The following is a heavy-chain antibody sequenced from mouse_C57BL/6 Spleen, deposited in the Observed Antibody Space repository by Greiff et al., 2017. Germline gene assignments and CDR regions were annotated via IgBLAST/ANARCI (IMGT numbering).Heavy chain of an antibody. CDR1: GYAFSSSW. J-gene: IGHJ4*01. V-gene: IGHV1-82*01. D-gene: IGHD1-1*01. CDR2: IYPGDGDT. CDR3: ARSTVVPMDY. Sequence: VKLMESGPELVKPGASVKISCKASGYAFSSSWMNWVKQRPGKGLEWIGRIYPGDGDTNYNGKFKGKATLTADKSSSTAYMQLSSLTSDDSAVYFCARSTVVPMDYWGQGTSVTVSS.